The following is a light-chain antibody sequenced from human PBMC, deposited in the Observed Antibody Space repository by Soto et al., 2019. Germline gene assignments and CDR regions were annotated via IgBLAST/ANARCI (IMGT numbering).Light chain of an antibody. J-gene: IGKJ2*01. Sequence: IQVTQSPSSLSASLGDRATITCRASQSISSYLAWYQQKPGQAPKLLIYAASTWQSGVPSRFSGSASGTDFTLTISSLQPEDFATYYCQQLDSYPRTFGQGTKVEIK. CDR3: QQLDSYPRT. CDR1: QSISSY. V-gene: IGKV1-9*01. CDR2: AAS.